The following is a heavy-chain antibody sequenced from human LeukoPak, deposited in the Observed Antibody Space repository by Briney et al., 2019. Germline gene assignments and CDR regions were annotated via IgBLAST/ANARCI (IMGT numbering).Heavy chain of an antibody. V-gene: IGHV3-11*04. Sequence: GSLRLSCAASGFTFSDYYMSWIRQAPGKGLQWVSYISSSGSTIYYADSVKGRFTISRDNAKNSLYLQMNSLRAEDTAVYYCARYDSSWFSFDYWGQGTLVTVSS. D-gene: IGHD6-13*01. J-gene: IGHJ4*02. CDR1: GFTFSDYY. CDR3: ARYDSSWFSFDY. CDR2: ISSSGSTI.